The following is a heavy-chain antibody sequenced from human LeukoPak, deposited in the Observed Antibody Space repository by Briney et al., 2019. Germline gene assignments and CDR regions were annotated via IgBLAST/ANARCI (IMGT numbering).Heavy chain of an antibody. Sequence: SETLSLTCAVYGGSFAGFHMTWFRQPPGQGLEWLGEVHHNENTYYNPSLRSRVTMSLDTSKNQFSLNLRSVTACATAVYCCAIGLRQYIAAAGSWGQGTLVTVSS. CDR1: GGSFAGFH. D-gene: IGHD6-13*01. CDR3: AIGLRQYIAAAGS. J-gene: IGHJ5*02. V-gene: IGHV4-34*01. CDR2: VHHNENT.